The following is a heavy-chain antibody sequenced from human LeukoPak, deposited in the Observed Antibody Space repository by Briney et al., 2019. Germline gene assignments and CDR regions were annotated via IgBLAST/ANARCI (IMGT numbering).Heavy chain of an antibody. Sequence: GGSLRLSCAASGFTFSSYAMHWVRQAPGKGLEWVAVISYDGSNKYYADSVKGRFTISRDNSKNTLYLQMNSLRAEDTAVYYCANSGWYENPFNFDYWGQGTLVTVSS. CDR2: ISYDGSNK. CDR3: ANSGWYENPFNFDY. V-gene: IGHV3-30*18. CDR1: GFTFSSYA. J-gene: IGHJ4*02. D-gene: IGHD6-19*01.